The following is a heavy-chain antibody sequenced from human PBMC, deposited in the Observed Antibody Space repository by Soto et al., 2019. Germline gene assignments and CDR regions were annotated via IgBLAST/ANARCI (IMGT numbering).Heavy chain of an antibody. CDR2: TYYRSRWYN. CDR3: ARAHRGSYDFWSGRLYNWFDP. Sequence: SQTLSLTCAISGDSVSGNSAAWNWIRQSPSRGLEWLGRTYYRSRWYNDYAVSVKSRITVTPDTSKNQFSLKLNSVTAADTAVYYCARAHRGSYDFWSGRLYNWFDPWGQGTLVTVSS. CDR1: GDSVSGNSAA. V-gene: IGHV6-1*01. D-gene: IGHD3-3*01. J-gene: IGHJ5*02.